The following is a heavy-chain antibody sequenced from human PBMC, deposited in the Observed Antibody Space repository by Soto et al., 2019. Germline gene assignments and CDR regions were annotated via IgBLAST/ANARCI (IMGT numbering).Heavy chain of an antibody. CDR2: INQDGNED. V-gene: IGHV3-7*01. D-gene: IGHD1-1*01. CDR3: ARTGAGHHDFLDY. J-gene: IGHJ4*02. CDR1: GFTFSSYW. Sequence: RLSCAASGFTFSSYWMNWVRQAPGKGLEWVANINQDGNEDNLLDSVKGRFTISRDNAKNSLFLQMNSLRVDDTAVYYCARTGAGHHDFLDYWGQGALVTVSS.